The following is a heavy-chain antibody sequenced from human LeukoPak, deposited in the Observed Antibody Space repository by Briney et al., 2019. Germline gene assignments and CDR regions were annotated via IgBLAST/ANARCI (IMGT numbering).Heavy chain of an antibody. V-gene: IGHV3-23*01. Sequence: GGSLRLSCAASGFAFDDYTMHWVRQAPGKGLEWVSAISGSGGSTYYADSVKGRFTISRDNSKNTLYLQMHSLRAEDTAAYYCASSRDSSGYYYGAFDFWGQGTLVTVSS. CDR1: GFAFDDYT. D-gene: IGHD3-22*01. CDR2: ISGSGGST. J-gene: IGHJ4*02. CDR3: ASSRDSSGYYYGAFDF.